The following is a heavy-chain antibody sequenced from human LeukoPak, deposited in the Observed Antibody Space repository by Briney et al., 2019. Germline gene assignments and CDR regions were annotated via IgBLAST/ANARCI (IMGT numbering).Heavy chain of an antibody. CDR3: ARVGYSYGYEADY. Sequence: GGFLRLSCAASGLIFSSYWMSSVRQAPGKGLEWVANIKKDGSEMYYVDSVKGRFTISRDNAKNSLYLQMNSLRAEDTAVYYCARVGYSYGYEADYWGQGTLVTVSP. CDR1: GLIFSSYW. J-gene: IGHJ4*02. V-gene: IGHV3-7*01. CDR2: IKKDGSEM. D-gene: IGHD5-18*01.